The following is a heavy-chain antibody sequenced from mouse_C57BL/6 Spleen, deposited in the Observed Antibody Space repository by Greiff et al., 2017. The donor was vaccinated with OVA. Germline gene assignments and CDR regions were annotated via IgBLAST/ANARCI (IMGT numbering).Heavy chain of an antibody. J-gene: IGHJ4*01. Sequence: QVQLQQSGAELVKPGASVKISCKASGYTFTDYYINWVKQRPGQGLEWIGKIGPGSGSTYYNEKFKGKATLTADKSSSTAYMQLSSLTSEDSADYFCAIYYDYGYYYAMDYWGQGTSVTVSS. CDR1: GYTFTDYY. D-gene: IGHD2-4*01. CDR3: AIYYDYGYYYAMDY. V-gene: IGHV1-77*01. CDR2: IGPGSGST.